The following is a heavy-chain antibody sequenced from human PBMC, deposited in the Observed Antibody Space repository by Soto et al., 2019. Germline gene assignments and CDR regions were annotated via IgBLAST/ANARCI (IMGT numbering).Heavy chain of an antibody. CDR2: ISAYNGNT. Sequence: ASVKVSCKASGYTFTSYGISWVRQAPGQGLEWMGWISAYNGNTNYAQKLQGRVTMTTDTSTSTACMELRSLRSDDTAVYYCARDTRFLEWLLYLYYYGMDVWGQGTTVTVSS. CDR3: ARDTRFLEWLLYLYYYGMDV. V-gene: IGHV1-18*04. D-gene: IGHD3-3*01. J-gene: IGHJ6*02. CDR1: GYTFTSYG.